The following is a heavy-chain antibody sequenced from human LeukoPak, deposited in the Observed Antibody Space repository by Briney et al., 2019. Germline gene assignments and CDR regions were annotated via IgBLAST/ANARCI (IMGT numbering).Heavy chain of an antibody. D-gene: IGHD2-21*02. CDR2: ISGSSTYT. J-gene: IGHJ4*02. CDR3: ATFVTVARDGASFDH. Sequence: GGSLRLSCAASGFTFSDYYMSWIRQAPGKGLEWVSYISGSSTYTNYADSVKGRFTVSRDNAKNSLYLQMDSLRAEDTAMYYCATFVTVARDGASFDHWGQGTLVTVSS. V-gene: IGHV3-11*03. CDR1: GFTFSDYY.